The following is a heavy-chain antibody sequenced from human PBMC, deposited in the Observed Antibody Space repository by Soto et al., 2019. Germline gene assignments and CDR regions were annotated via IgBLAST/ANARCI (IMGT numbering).Heavy chain of an antibody. J-gene: IGHJ6*02. CDR2: IIPIFGTA. CDR3: ARMRPGDVVVPAASNYYGMDV. Sequence: GASVKVSCKASGGTFSSYAISWVRQAPGQGLEWMGGIIPIFGTANYAQKFQGRVTITADKSTSTAYMELSSLRSEDTAVYYCARMRPGDVVVPAASNYYGMDVWGQGTTVTVSS. V-gene: IGHV1-69*06. CDR1: GGTFSSYA. D-gene: IGHD2-2*01.